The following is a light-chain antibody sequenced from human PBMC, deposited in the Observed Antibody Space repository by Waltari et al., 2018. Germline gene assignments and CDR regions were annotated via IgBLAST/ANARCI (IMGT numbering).Light chain of an antibody. CDR2: GAS. J-gene: IGKJ1*01. CDR3: QQYGSSLRT. V-gene: IGKV3-20*01. CDR1: QSVTGSY. Sequence: EIVLTQSPGTLSLSPGERATLSCRTSQSVTGSYLAWYQQHPGQAPRLLISGASSRATGIPDRFSGSGSGPDFTLTISRLEPEDFAVYYCQQYGSSLRTFGQGTRVEIK.